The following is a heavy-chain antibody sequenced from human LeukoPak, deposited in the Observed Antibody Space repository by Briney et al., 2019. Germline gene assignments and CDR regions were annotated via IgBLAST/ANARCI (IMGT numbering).Heavy chain of an antibody. CDR3: ARGYADFWSGYGFGYYYYMDV. V-gene: IGHV4-34*01. D-gene: IGHD3-3*01. CDR1: VGSFRGYY. J-gene: IGHJ6*03. Sequence: SETLSLTCALYVGSFRGYYGSCIRQPPGKGREGMWEIKHSVSTNYNTSLKSRVTIPVATSKTQFSLKVSSVTAADTAVYYCARGYADFWSGYGFGYYYYMDVWGKGTTVTVSS. CDR2: IKHSVST.